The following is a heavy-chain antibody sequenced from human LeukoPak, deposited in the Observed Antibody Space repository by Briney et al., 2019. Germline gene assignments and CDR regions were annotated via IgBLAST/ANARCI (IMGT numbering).Heavy chain of an antibody. Sequence: GGSLRLSCAASGFTFSSYGMHWVRQAQGKGLEWVALTWYDGSNKNYADSVKGRFTISRDNPKNTLYLQINSLRGEDTAVYYCARGGLTIAEATTSWYLDYWGQGTLVTVSS. J-gene: IGHJ4*02. CDR2: TWYDGSNK. CDR3: ARGGLTIAEATTSWYLDY. CDR1: GFTFSSYG. V-gene: IGHV3-33*01. D-gene: IGHD1-26*01.